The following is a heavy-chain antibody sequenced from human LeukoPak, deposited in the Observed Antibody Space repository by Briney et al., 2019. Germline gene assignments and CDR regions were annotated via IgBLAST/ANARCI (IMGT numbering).Heavy chain of an antibody. CDR3: ADVDASA. CDR2: IIPDGSAK. Sequence: GGSLRLSCAASGFTFSNCWMSWVRQAPGKGLEWVASIIPDGSAKFYVDSVKGRFTISRDNAKSSLYLQVISLRVEDTAVYYCADVDASAWGQGTLVTVSS. J-gene: IGHJ5*02. V-gene: IGHV3-7*01. CDR1: GFTFSNCW. D-gene: IGHD2-15*01.